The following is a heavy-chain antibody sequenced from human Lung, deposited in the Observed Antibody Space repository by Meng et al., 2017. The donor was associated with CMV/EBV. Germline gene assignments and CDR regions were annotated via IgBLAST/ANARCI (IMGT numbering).Heavy chain of an antibody. CDR3: AKGVSHCSSTSCSNFDY. CDR1: GFTFSSYG. CDR2: IRYDGSNK. J-gene: IGHJ4*02. V-gene: IGHV3-30*02. Sequence: GGSLRLSCAASGFTFSSYGMHWVRQAPGKGLEWVAFIRYDGSNKYYADSVKGRFTISRDNSKNTLYLQMNSLRAEDTAVYYCAKGVSHCSSTSCSNFDYWGQGXLVTVSS. D-gene: IGHD2-2*01.